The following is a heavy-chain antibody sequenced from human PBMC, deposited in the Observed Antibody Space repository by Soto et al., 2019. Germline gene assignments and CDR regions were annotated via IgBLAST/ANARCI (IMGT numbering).Heavy chain of an antibody. J-gene: IGHJ6*02. CDR2: IHYSGTT. Sequence: SETLSLTCSVSGVSITSGGFRWSGIRQYPGKGLECIGYIHYSGTTHYSPSLKGRMSISVDTSNNQFSLKLNSVTTADTAVYYCARDGREAPGMDVWGQGTKVTVSS. CDR1: GVSITSGGFR. CDR3: ARDGREAPGMDV. V-gene: IGHV4-31*03. D-gene: IGHD1-26*01.